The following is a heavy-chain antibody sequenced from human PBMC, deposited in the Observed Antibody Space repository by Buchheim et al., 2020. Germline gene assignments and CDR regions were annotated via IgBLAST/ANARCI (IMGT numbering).Heavy chain of an antibody. Sequence: QVQLVESGGGVVQPGRSLRLSCAASGFTFSSYGMHWVRQAPGKGLEWVAVISYDGSNKYYADSVKGRFTISRDNSKNTLYLQMNSLRAEDTAVYYCAKYSGRYNSWAQFDYWGQGTL. D-gene: IGHD1-26*01. CDR1: GFTFSSYG. CDR2: ISYDGSNK. CDR3: AKYSGRYNSWAQFDY. V-gene: IGHV3-30*18. J-gene: IGHJ4*02.